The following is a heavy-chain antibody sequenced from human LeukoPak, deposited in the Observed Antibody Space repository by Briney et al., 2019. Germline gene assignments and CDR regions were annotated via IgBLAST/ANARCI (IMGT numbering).Heavy chain of an antibody. D-gene: IGHD5-24*01. V-gene: IGHV3-33*03. CDR1: GFTFSSYG. Sequence: PGRSLRLSCAASGFTFSSYGMLWVRQAPGKGLEWVAVIWYDGSNKYYADSVKGRFTISRDNAKNSLYLQMNSLRVEDTAVYYCAKEGRSLQTYWGQGTLVTVSS. J-gene: IGHJ4*02. CDR2: IWYDGSNK. CDR3: AKEGRSLQTY.